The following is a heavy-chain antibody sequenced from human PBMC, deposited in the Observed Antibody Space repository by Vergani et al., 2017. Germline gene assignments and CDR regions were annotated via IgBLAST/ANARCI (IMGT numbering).Heavy chain of an antibody. D-gene: IGHD4-23*01. CDR3: AKGGDATMVTLPHN. V-gene: IGHV3-43*01. Sequence: EVQLVESGGLVVQPGGSLRLSCAASGFNFDDYTMAWVRQTPGKSLEWVALISWDGDTTNYADSVKGRFTISRDNNKNSLYLQMNRVTPEDTAFYYCAKGGDATMVTLPHNGGKGTLVAVSS. CDR2: ISWDGDTT. CDR1: GFNFDDYT. J-gene: IGHJ4*02.